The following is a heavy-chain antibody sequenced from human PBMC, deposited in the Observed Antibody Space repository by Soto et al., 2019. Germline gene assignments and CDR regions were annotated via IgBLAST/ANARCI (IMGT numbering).Heavy chain of an antibody. J-gene: IGHJ6*02. CDR2: IWYDGSNK. CDR1: GFTFSSYG. D-gene: IGHD6-13*01. V-gene: IGHV3-33*01. Sequence: QVLLVESGGGVVQPGRSLRLSCAASGFTFSSYGMHWVRQAPGKGLEWVAVIWYDGSNKYYADSVKGRFTISRDNSKNTLYLQMNSLRAEDTAVYYCARDHLFLGSSWYETMYGMDVWGQGTTVTVSS. CDR3: ARDHLFLGSSWYETMYGMDV.